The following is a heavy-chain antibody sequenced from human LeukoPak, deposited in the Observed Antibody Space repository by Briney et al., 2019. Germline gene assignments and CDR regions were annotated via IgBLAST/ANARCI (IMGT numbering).Heavy chain of an antibody. J-gene: IGHJ4*02. CDR1: GYPFTGYY. CDR3: ARVIIVGASKEFDY. Sequence: ASVRVSCKASGYPFTGYYMHWVRQAPGQGLEWMGRINPNNGGTNYAQKFHGRVTMTRDTSISTAYMELSRLRSDDTAVYYCARVIIVGASKEFDYWGQGTLVTVSS. CDR2: INPNNGGT. D-gene: IGHD1-26*01. V-gene: IGHV1-2*06.